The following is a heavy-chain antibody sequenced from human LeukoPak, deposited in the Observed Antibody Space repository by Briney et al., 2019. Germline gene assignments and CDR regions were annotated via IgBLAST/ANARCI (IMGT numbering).Heavy chain of an antibody. Sequence: GGSLRLSWAASGFTFDDYGMSWVRQAPGKGLEWVSGINWNGGSTGYADSVKGRFTISRDNAKNSLYLQMNSLRAEDTALYYCARARLRLSGYYYHMDVWGKGTTVTVSS. CDR3: ARARLRLSGYYYHMDV. CDR2: INWNGGST. CDR1: GFTFDDYG. V-gene: IGHV3-20*04. D-gene: IGHD5-12*01. J-gene: IGHJ6*03.